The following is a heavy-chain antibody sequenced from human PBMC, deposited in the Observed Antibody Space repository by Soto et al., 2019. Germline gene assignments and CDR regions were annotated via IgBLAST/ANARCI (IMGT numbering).Heavy chain of an antibody. CDR3: AKSGTYCSGTGCYPFYFDY. CDR1: GFTFSTYA. J-gene: IGHJ4*02. D-gene: IGHD2-2*01. Sequence: QSGGSLRLSCAASGFTFSTYAMSWVRQAPGKGLEWVSAISGSGGTTFYADSVKGRFTFSRDNSKNTLYLQMNSLRAEDTAVYYCAKSGTYCSGTGCYPFYFDYWGQGTLVTVSS. V-gene: IGHV3-23*01. CDR2: ISGSGGTT.